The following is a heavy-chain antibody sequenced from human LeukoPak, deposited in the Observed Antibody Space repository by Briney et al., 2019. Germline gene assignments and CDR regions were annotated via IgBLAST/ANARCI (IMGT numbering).Heavy chain of an antibody. CDR2: IKQDGSEK. CDR1: GFTFSSSW. CDR3: ARHSSGWYYYYYYMDV. Sequence: GGSLRLSCAASGFTFSSSWMSWVRQAPGKGLEWVANIKQDGSEKYYVDSVKGRFTISRDNAKNSLYLQMNSLRAEDTAVYYCARHSSGWYYYYYYMDVWGKGTTVTVSS. D-gene: IGHD6-19*01. J-gene: IGHJ6*03. V-gene: IGHV3-7*01.